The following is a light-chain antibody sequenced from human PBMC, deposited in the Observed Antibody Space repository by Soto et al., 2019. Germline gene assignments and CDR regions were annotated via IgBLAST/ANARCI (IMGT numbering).Light chain of an antibody. V-gene: IGKV1-33*01. Sequence: DIPMTQSPSSLSASVGDSVTITCQASQDIYDYLNWYQHKPGKAPRLLIYAASNLETGVPSRFSGSGSGTDFTFTINSLQPEDMATYYCQQYDNSPMFTFGRGTKGEI. CDR1: QDIYDY. CDR2: AAS. J-gene: IGKJ2*01. CDR3: QQYDNSPMFT.